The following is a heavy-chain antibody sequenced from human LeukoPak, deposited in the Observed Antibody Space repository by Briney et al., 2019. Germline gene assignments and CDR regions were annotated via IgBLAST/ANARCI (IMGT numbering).Heavy chain of an antibody. CDR1: GYTLTELS. Sequence: AASAKVSCKVSGYTLTELSMHWVRQAPGKGLEWMGGFDPEDGETIYAQKFQGRVTMTEDTSTDTAHMELSSLRSEDTAVYSCATEGGYDSSGFDYWGQGTLVTVSS. CDR2: FDPEDGET. CDR3: ATEGGYDSSGFDY. V-gene: IGHV1-24*01. D-gene: IGHD3-22*01. J-gene: IGHJ4*02.